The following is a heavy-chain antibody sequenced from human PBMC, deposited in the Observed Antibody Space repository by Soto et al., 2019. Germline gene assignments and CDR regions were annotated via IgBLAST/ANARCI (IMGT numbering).Heavy chain of an antibody. D-gene: IGHD4-4*01. CDR2: IGGGGGGT. Sequence: EVQLLESGGGLVQPGGSLRLSCAASGFIFSSYDMSWVRQAPGKGLEWVSVIGGGGGGTYYAESVKGRFTISRDNSKNTLYLQMNSRRAADTAVYFCVRQAKLTSVTANVGYYYGLDIWGQGTTVTVSS. CDR3: VRQAKLTSVTANVGYYYGLDI. V-gene: IGHV3-23*01. CDR1: GFIFSSYD. J-gene: IGHJ6*02.